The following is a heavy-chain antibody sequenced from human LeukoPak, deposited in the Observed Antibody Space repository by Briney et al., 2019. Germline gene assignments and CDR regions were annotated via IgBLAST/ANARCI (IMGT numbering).Heavy chain of an antibody. CDR1: GYTFTGYY. D-gene: IGHD3-9*01. J-gene: IGHJ5*02. CDR2: INPNSGGT. CDR3: ARGGDYDILTGHNTNWFDP. V-gene: IGHV1-2*02. Sequence: ASVKVSCKASGYTFTGYYMHWVRQAPGQGLEWMGWINPNSGGTNYAQKFQGRVTMTRDTSISTAYMELSRLRSDDTAVYYCARGGDYDILTGHNTNWFDPWGQGTLVTVSS.